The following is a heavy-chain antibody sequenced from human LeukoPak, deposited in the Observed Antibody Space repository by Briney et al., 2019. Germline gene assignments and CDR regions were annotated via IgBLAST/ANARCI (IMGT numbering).Heavy chain of an antibody. CDR3: ARVGGQRYYDFWSGSYYFDY. D-gene: IGHD3-3*01. CDR1: GFTFSSYS. J-gene: IGHJ4*02. CDR2: ISSSSSYI. Sequence: GGSLRLSCAASGFTFSSYSMNWVRQAPGKGLEWVPSISSSSSYIYCADSVKGRFTISRDNAKNSLYLQMNSLRAEDTAVYYCARVGGQRYYDFWSGSYYFDYWGQGTLVTVSS. V-gene: IGHV3-21*01.